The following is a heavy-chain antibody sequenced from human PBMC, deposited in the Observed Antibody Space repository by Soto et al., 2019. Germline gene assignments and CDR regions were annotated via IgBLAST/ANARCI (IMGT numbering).Heavy chain of an antibody. V-gene: IGHV3-43*01. J-gene: IGHJ5*01. CDR3: AKEGNGGSSLDS. CDR2: ISWDGDFL. Sequence: VGSLRLSCEASGFKFDDYMMHWVRQAPGKGLEWISRISWDGDFLDYADSIKGRFTVSRDNSNNSLYLHMHRLKTEDTAFYYCAKEGNGGSSLDSWGQGTLVTVSS. CDR1: GFKFDDYM. D-gene: IGHD2-15*01.